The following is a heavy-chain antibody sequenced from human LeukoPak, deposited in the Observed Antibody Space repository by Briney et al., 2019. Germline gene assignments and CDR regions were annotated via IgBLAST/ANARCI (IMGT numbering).Heavy chain of an antibody. J-gene: IGHJ6*03. D-gene: IGHD6-19*01. CDR3: ARGAGYSSGWYLGTFVGYYYYMDV. CDR1: GYTFTGYY. CDR2: INPSGGST. V-gene: IGHV1-46*01. Sequence: ASVKVSCKASGYTFTGYYMHWVRQAPGQGLEWMGIINPSGGSTSYAQKFQGRVTMTRDMSTSTVYMELSSLRSEDTAVYYCARGAGYSSGWYLGTFVGYYYYMDVWGKGTTVTVSS.